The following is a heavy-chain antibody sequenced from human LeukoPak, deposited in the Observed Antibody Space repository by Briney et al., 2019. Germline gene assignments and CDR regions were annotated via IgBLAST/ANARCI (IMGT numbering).Heavy chain of an antibody. CDR2: INHSGST. J-gene: IGHJ6*02. V-gene: IGHV4-34*09. Sequence: PSQTLSLTCAVYGGSFSGYYWSWIRQPPGKGLEWIGEINHSGSTNYNPSLKSRVTISVDTSKNQFSLKLSSVTAADTAVYYCARGYWLPTEYYYYYGMDVWGQGTTVTVSS. CDR3: ARGYWLPTEYYYYYGMDV. D-gene: IGHD2-21*01. CDR1: GGSFSGYY.